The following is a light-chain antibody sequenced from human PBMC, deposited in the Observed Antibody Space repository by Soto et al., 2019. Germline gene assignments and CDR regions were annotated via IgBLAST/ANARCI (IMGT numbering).Light chain of an antibody. J-gene: IGKJ1*01. V-gene: IGKV1-8*01. CDR1: QGISSY. CDR2: AAS. CDR3: QQYGSSSWT. Sequence: AIRMTQSPSSLSASTGDRVTITCRASQGISSYLAWYQQKPGKAPKLLIYAASTLQSGVPSRFSGSGSGTDFTLTISSLEPEDFAVYYCQQYGSSSWTFGQGTKVEIK.